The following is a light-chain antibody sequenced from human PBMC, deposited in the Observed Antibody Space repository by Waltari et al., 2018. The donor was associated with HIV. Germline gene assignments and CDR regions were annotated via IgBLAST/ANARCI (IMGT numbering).Light chain of an antibody. CDR2: YDS. CDR3: QVWDSSSDAYV. V-gene: IGLV3-21*04. Sequence: SYVLAQPPSVSVAPGKTARITCGGNNLGSKSVNWYQQKPGQAPVVVIYYDSDRPSGIPERFSGSNSGNTATLTISRVEAGDEADYYCQVWDSSSDAYVFGTGTKVTVL. CDR1: NLGSKS. J-gene: IGLJ1*01.